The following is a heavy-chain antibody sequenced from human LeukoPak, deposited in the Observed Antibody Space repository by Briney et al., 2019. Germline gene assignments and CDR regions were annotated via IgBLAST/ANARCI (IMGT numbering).Heavy chain of an antibody. D-gene: IGHD3-10*01. Sequence: GGSLRLSCAASGFTFSDYHMSWIRQAPGKGLEWVSYISLSSTYTNYADSVKGRFTISRDNAKNLLYLQMNSLRVEDTAVYYCARDGWFGELDKDHFDYWGQGTLVTVSS. V-gene: IGHV3-11*06. J-gene: IGHJ4*02. CDR1: GFTFSDYH. CDR2: ISLSSTYT. CDR3: ARDGWFGELDKDHFDY.